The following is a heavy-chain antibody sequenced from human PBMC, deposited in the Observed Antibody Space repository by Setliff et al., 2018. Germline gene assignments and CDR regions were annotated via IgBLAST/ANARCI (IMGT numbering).Heavy chain of an antibody. V-gene: IGHV4-34*01. CDR2: INHSGST. CDR1: GGSFSGYY. D-gene: IGHD6-19*01. J-gene: IGHJ3*02. Sequence: SETLSLTCAVYGGSFSGYYWSWLRQPPGKGLEWIGEINHSGSTNYNPSLKSQVTISVDTSKNQFSLKLSSVTAADTAVYYCARGWGSGWSKEGAFDIWGQGTMVTVS. CDR3: ARGWGSGWSKEGAFDI.